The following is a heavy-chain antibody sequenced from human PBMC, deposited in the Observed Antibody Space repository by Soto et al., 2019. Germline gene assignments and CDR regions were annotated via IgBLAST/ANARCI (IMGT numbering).Heavy chain of an antibody. CDR3: ARVRQGCSANNCYFDP. Sequence: QVHLQESGPGLVAPSGTLSLTCTLSGGSVRAPDWWNWVRQSPDKGLEWIAEVHISGHSNYNPSLRSRVSVAIDSSKNQFYLNLNSVSVADTAIYYCARVRQGCSANNCYFDPWGQGTQVTISS. D-gene: IGHD1-1*01. J-gene: IGHJ5*01. CDR1: GGSVRAPDW. V-gene: IGHV4-4*02. CDR2: VHISGHS.